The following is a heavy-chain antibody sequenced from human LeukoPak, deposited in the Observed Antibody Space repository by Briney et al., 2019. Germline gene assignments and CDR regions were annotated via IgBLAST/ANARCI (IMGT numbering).Heavy chain of an antibody. CDR3: ASGFPISGISYFDY. D-gene: IGHD3-10*01. J-gene: IGHJ4*02. V-gene: IGHV3-7*01. Sequence: GGSLRLSCAASGFTFSSYWMSWVRQAPGKGLEWVANIKQDGSEKYYVDSVKGRFTISRDNAKNSLYLQMNSLRAEDTAVYYCASGFPISGISYFDYWGQGTLVTVSS. CDR2: IKQDGSEK. CDR1: GFTFSSYW.